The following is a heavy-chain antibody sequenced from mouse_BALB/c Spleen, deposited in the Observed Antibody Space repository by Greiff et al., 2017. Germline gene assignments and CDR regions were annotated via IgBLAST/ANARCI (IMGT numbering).Heavy chain of an antibody. CDR1: GFTFSSFG. CDR3: ARSGGRGYAMDY. Sequence: EVHLVESGGGLVQPGGSRKLSCAASGFTFSSFGMHWVRQAPEKGLEWVAYISSGSSTIYYADTVKGRFTISRDNPKNTLFLQMTSLRSEDTAMYYCARSGGRGYAMDYWGQGTSVTVSS. CDR2: ISSGSSTI. D-gene: IGHD3-1*01. J-gene: IGHJ4*01. V-gene: IGHV5-17*02.